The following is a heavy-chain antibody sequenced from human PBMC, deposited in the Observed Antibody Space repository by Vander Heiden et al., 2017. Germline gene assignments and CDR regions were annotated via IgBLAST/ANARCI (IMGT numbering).Heavy chain of an antibody. V-gene: IGHV3-9*01. CDR1: GFTFDDYA. CDR3: AKDIRGYQWLVFDY. D-gene: IGHD6-19*01. J-gene: IGHJ4*02. CDR2: ISWNSGSI. Sequence: EVQLVESGGGLVQPGRSLRLSCAASGFTFDDYAMHWVRQAPGKGLEWVSGISWNSGSIGYADSVKGRFTISRDNAKNSLYLQMNSLRAEDTALYYCAKDIRGYQWLVFDYRGQGTLVTVSS.